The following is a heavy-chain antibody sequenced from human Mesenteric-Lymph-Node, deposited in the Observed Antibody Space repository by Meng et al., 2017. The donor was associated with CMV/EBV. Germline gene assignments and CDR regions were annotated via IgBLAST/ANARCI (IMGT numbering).Heavy chain of an antibody. CDR1: GWSFSGYY. V-gene: IGHV4-34*01. CDR3: ARGRVYWGRMVVVPAAIGVFDY. Sequence: GSLRLSCAVYGWSFSGYYWSWIRQPPGKGLEWIGEINHSGSTNYTPSLKSRVTISVDTSKNQFPLELSSVTAADTAVYSCARGRVYWGRMVVVPAAIGVFDYWGQGTLVTVSS. CDR2: INHSGST. J-gene: IGHJ4*02. D-gene: IGHD2-2*01.